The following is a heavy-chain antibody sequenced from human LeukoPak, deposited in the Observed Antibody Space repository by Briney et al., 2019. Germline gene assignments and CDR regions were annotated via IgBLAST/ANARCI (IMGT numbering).Heavy chain of an antibody. D-gene: IGHD3-9*01. CDR3: ARLRYFDNLFLDY. CDR2: IYYSGST. CDR1: GGSISSYY. V-gene: IGHV4-59*01. J-gene: IGHJ4*02. Sequence: SETLSLTCTVSGGSISSYYWSWIRQPPGKGLEWIGYIYYSGSTNYNPSLKSRVTISVDTSKNQFSLKLSSVTAADTAVYYCARLRYFDNLFLDYWGQGTLVTVSS.